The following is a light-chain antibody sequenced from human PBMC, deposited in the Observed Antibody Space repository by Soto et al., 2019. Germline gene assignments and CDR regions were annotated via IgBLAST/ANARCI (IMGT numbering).Light chain of an antibody. CDR1: QGIGSY. J-gene: IGKJ5*01. V-gene: IGKV1-9*01. CDR3: QQRHSYPIT. Sequence: DIQLTQSPSFLSASVGDGITISCRASQGIGSYLAWYQQKPGKAPNLLIHTASTLHSGVPSRFSGSAAGAEFTLTISSLQPEDFATYYCQQRHSYPITFGQGTRLEIK. CDR2: TAS.